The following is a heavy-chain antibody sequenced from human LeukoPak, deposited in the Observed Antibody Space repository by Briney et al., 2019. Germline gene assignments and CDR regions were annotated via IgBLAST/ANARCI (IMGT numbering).Heavy chain of an antibody. CDR1: GGSISSYY. V-gene: IGHV4-59*08. Sequence: SETLSLTCTVSGGSISSYYWSRIRQPPGKGLEWIGYIYYSGSSNYNPSLKSRVTISVDTSKNQFSLKLTSVTAADSAVYYCARLMNIAAADYWGQGTLVTVSS. CDR3: ARLMNIAAADY. CDR2: IYYSGSS. D-gene: IGHD2/OR15-2a*01. J-gene: IGHJ4*02.